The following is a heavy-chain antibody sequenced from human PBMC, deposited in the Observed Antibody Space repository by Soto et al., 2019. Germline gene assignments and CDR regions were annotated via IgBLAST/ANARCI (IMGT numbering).Heavy chain of an antibody. J-gene: IGHJ6*02. CDR2: IKQDGTEK. CDR1: GFTFSTYW. Sequence: GGSLRLSCEASGFTFSTYWMSWVRRTPGKGLEWVANIKQDGTEKYCVDSVRGRLTVSRDNAKSSLYLQMNSLRVEDTAVYYCTTSPHRDSERVFVWGQGTTVTVS. CDR3: TTSPHRDSERVFV. V-gene: IGHV3-7*01. D-gene: IGHD1-26*01.